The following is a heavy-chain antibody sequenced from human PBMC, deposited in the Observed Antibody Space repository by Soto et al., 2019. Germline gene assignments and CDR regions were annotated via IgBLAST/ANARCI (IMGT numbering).Heavy chain of an antibody. CDR2: ISSGSSYI. D-gene: IGHD6-6*01. V-gene: IGHV3-21*01. Sequence: GGSLRLSCAASGFTFSSYSMNWVRQAPGKGLEWVSSISSGSSYIYYADSVKGRFTISRGNAKNSLYLQMNSLRAEDTAVYYCARYYSNYIAAHDYWGQGTLVTVSS. J-gene: IGHJ4*02. CDR1: GFTFSSYS. CDR3: ARYYSNYIAAHDY.